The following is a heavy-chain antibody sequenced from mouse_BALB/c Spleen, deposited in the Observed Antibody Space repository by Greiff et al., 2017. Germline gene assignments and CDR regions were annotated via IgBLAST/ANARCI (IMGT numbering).Heavy chain of an antibody. Sequence: VKLMESGPGLVAPSQSLSITCTDSGFSLTSYGVSWVRQPPGKGLEWLGVIWGDGSTNYHSALISRLSISKDNSKSQVFLQLNSLQTDDTATYYGAKAHIHYYGYGFAYWDQETLVTVSA. J-gene: IGHJ3*01. V-gene: IGHV2-3*01. CDR2: IWGDGST. CDR3: AKAHIHYYGYGFAY. CDR1: GFSLTSYG. D-gene: IGHD1-2*01.